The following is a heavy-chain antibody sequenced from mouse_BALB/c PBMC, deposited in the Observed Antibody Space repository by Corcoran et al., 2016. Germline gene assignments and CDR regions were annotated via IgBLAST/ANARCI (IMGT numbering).Heavy chain of an antibody. D-gene: IGHD4-1*01. J-gene: IGHJ2*01. CDR3: ARWDDYFDY. Sequence: EVQLQQSGPELVKPGASVKMSCKASGYTFTSYVMHWVKQKPGQGLEWIGYINPYYGSTSYNLKFKGKATLTVDKSSSTAYMQLNSLTSEDSAVYYCARWDDYFDYWGQGTTLTVSS. V-gene: IGHV1S45*01. CDR2: INPYYGST. CDR1: GYTFTSYV.